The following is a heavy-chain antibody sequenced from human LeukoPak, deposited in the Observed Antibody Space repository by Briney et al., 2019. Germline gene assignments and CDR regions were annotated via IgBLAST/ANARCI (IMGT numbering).Heavy chain of an antibody. CDR2: ISGSGTTI. D-gene: IGHD4-17*01. CDR1: GFTFGDNY. J-gene: IGHJ3*02. Sequence: PGGSLRLSCVASGFTFGDNYMSWIRQAPGKGLECLSYISGSGTTIYYADSVKGRFTISRDNSKNTLYLQMNSLRAEDTAVYYCAREGGGYYGDYANDAFDIWGQGTRVTVSS. V-gene: IGHV3-11*04. CDR3: AREGGGYYGDYANDAFDI.